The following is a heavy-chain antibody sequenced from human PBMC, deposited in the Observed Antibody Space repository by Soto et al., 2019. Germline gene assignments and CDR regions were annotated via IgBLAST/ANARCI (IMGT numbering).Heavy chain of an antibody. D-gene: IGHD2-21*01. J-gene: IGHJ6*02. CDR1: GDSISSGNKY. CDR3: ARVPSPLDCYYAMDV. Sequence: PSETLSLTCTVSGDSISSGNKYWSWIRQPPGKGLEWIGYIFSSGTTYYNPSLKSRLTMSLDASQNQFSLKLNSLTDADTAVYFCARVPSPLDCYYAMDVWGQGTTVTVSS. CDR2: IFSSGTT. V-gene: IGHV4-30-4*01.